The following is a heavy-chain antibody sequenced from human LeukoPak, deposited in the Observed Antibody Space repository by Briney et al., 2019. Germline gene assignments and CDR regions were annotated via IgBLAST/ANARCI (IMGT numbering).Heavy chain of an antibody. J-gene: IGHJ4*02. Sequence: GGSLRLSRAASGFTFSSYSMNWVRQAPGKGLEWVSSISTTSDYIYYADSLKGRLTISRDNAKNSLYLQMNSLRAEDTAVYYCARGGIYSQGFDSWGQGTLVTVSS. CDR3: ARGGIYSQGFDS. CDR2: ISTTSDYI. CDR1: GFTFSSYS. V-gene: IGHV3-21*01. D-gene: IGHD6-13*01.